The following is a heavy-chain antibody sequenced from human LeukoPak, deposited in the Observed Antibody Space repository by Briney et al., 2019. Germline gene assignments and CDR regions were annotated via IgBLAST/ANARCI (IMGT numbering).Heavy chain of an antibody. V-gene: IGHV4-59*01. CDR2: IYYSGST. D-gene: IGHD3-22*01. J-gene: IGHJ4*02. CDR1: GGSISSYY. Sequence: SETLSLTCTVSGGSISSYYWSWIRQPPGKGLEWIGYIYYSGSTNYNPSLKSRVTISVDTSKNQFSLKLSSMTAADTAVYYCARDRYDSSGYLPFDYWGQGTLVTVSS. CDR3: ARDRYDSSGYLPFDY.